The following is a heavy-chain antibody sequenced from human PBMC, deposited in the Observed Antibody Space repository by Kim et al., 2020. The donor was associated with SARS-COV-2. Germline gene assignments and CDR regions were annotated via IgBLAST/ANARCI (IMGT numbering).Heavy chain of an antibody. CDR3: ARDRIQLWYLRDY. CDR1: GYTFTSYA. V-gene: IGHV1-3*01. D-gene: IGHD5-18*01. CDR2: INAGNGNT. Sequence: ASVKVSCKASGYTFTSYAMHWVRQAPGQRLEWMGWINAGNGNTKYSQKFQGRVTITRDTSASTAYMELSSLRSEDTAVYYCARDRIQLWYLRDYWGQGTLVTVSS. J-gene: IGHJ4*02.